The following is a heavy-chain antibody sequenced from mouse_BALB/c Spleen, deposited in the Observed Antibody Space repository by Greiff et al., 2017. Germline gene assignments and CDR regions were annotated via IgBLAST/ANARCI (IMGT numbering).Heavy chain of an antibody. Sequence: VQLQQSGPELVRPGVSVKISCKGSGYTFTDYAMHWVKQSHAKSLEWIGVISTYYGNTNYNQKFKGKATMTVDKSSSTAYMELARLTSEDSAIYYCARETNYYDSWGQGTTLTVSS. V-gene: IGHV1-67*01. J-gene: IGHJ2*01. D-gene: IGHD1-1*01. CDR1: GYTFTDYA. CDR2: ISTYYGNT. CDR3: ARETNYYDS.